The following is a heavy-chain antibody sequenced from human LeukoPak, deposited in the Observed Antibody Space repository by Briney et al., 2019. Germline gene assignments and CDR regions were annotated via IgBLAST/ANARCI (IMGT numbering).Heavy chain of an antibody. CDR1: GYTLTELP. J-gene: IGHJ4*02. CDR3: ATGLPRKYCSSTSCYVLWFDY. V-gene: IGHV1-24*01. D-gene: IGHD2-2*01. Sequence: GASVKVSCKVSGYTLTELPMHWVRQAPGKGLEWMGGFDPEDGETIYAQKFQGRVTMTEDTSTDTAYMELSSLRSEDTAVYYCATGLPRKYCSSTSCYVLWFDYWGQGTLVTVSS. CDR2: FDPEDGET.